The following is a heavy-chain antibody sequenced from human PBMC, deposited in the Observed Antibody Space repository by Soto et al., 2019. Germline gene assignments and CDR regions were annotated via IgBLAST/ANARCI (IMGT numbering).Heavy chain of an antibody. D-gene: IGHD6-13*01. J-gene: IGHJ6*02. CDR2: ISAYNGNT. CDR3: ARDDKAGTETYYYYYGMDV. V-gene: IGHV1-18*01. CDR1: GYTFTSYC. Sequence: ASVNVSCKSSGYTFTSYCISWVRQAPGQGLEWMGWISAYNGNTNYAQKLQGRVTMTTDTSTSTAYMELRSLRSDDTAVYYCARDDKAGTETYYYYYGMDVWGQGTTVTVSS.